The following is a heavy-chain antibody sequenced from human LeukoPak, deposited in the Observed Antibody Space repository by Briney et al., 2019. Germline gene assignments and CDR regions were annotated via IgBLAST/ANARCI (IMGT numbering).Heavy chain of an antibody. Sequence: SETLSPTCAVYGGSFSGYYWSWIRQPPGKGLEWIGEINHSGSTNYNPSLKSRVTISVDTSKNQFSLRLSSVTAADTAVYYCARDFSGWFPRYYYYYMDVWGKGTTVTVSS. V-gene: IGHV4-34*01. CDR3: ARDFSGWFPRYYYYYMDV. D-gene: IGHD6-19*01. CDR2: INHSGST. J-gene: IGHJ6*03. CDR1: GGSFSGYY.